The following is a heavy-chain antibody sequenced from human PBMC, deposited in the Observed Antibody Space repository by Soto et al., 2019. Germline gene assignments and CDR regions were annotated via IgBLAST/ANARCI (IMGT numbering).Heavy chain of an antibody. V-gene: IGHV1-46*01. CDR1: GYTFTSYY. D-gene: IGHD3-10*01. CDR2: INPSGGST. J-gene: IGHJ5*02. CDR3: ARGVGSGTYYNQYNWFDP. Sequence: ASVKVSCKASGYTFTSYYMHWVRQAPGQGLEWKGIINPSGGSTSYAQKFQGRVTMTRDTSTSTVYMELRSLRSDDTAVYYCARGVGSGTYYNQYNWFDPWGQGTLVTVSS.